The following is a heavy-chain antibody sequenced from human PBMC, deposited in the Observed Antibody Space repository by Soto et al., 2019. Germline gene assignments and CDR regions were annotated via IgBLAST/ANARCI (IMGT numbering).Heavy chain of an antibody. J-gene: IGHJ4*02. CDR2: INRDSSVI. Sequence: EVQLVESGGGKVQPGGSLRLCCAGSGFSFSDFSMNWVRQAPGKGLEWISYINRDSSVIMYADSLRGRVTISRDNAKNTLFLQINRLRVEDTAVYYCARDCAGTCWFAYWGPGIPVTVSS. V-gene: IGHV3-48*01. D-gene: IGHD2-15*01. CDR1: GFSFSDFS. CDR3: ARDCAGTCWFAY.